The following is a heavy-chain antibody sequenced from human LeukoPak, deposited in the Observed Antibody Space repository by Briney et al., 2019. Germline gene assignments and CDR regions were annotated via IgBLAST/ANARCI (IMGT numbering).Heavy chain of an antibody. CDR2: INGIGGSS. D-gene: IGHD3-22*01. CDR3: ARDLGQYYDTSDNWFDP. CDR1: GLTFSSYA. Sequence: DGSLRHSCAASGLTFSSYAMSWVRQAPGKGLEWVSAINGIGGSSYYADSVKGRFTISRDNSKNTLYLQLNSLRAEDTAVYYCARDLGQYYDTSDNWFDPWGQGTLVTVSS. V-gene: IGHV3-23*01. J-gene: IGHJ5*02.